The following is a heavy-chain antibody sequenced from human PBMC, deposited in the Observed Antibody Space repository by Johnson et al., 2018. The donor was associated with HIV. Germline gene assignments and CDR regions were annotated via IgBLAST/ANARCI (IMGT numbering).Heavy chain of an antibody. CDR1: GFTFSSYA. D-gene: IGHD2-15*01. J-gene: IGHJ3*02. Sequence: VQLVESGGGVVQPGRSLRLSCAASGFTFSSYAMSWVRQAPGQGLVWVSAISGTGGTTYYADSVRGRFSISRDKSKDTLYLQMSSLRAEDTAVYYCARDSVILVDGAFDIWGQGTMVTVSP. V-gene: IGHV3-23*04. CDR3: ARDSVILVDGAFDI. CDR2: ISGTGGTT.